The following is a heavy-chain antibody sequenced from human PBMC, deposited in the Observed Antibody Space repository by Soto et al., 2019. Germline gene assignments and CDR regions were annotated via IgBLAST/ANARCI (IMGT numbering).Heavy chain of an antibody. CDR2: IYYSGST. Sequence: PSETLSLTCIVSGGSITSNSHYWGWIRQPPGKGLESIGNIYYSGSTNYNPSLKSRVTISVDTSKNQFSLKLSSVTAADTAVYYCARHRWFGELFRPYYYYGMDVWGQGTTVTVSS. J-gene: IGHJ6*02. D-gene: IGHD3-10*01. CDR3: ARHRWFGELFRPYYYYGMDV. CDR1: GGSITSNSHY. V-gene: IGHV4-39*01.